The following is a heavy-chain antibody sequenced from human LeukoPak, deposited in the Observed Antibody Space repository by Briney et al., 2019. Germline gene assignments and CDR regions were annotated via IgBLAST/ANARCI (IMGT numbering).Heavy chain of an antibody. Sequence: GRSLRLSCAASGFTFSSYSMNWVRQAPGKGLEWVSYISSSSSTIYYADSVKGRFTISRDNAKNSLYLQMNSLRDEDTAVYYCARADSSGYYFPFQHWGQGTLVTVSS. CDR1: GFTFSSYS. V-gene: IGHV3-48*02. D-gene: IGHD3-22*01. J-gene: IGHJ1*01. CDR2: ISSSSSTI. CDR3: ARADSSGYYFPFQH.